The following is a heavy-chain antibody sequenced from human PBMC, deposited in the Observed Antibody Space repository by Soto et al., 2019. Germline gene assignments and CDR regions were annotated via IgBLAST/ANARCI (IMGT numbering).Heavy chain of an antibody. D-gene: IGHD2-2*01. CDR3: STGYCSSTRRFSPSFDY. Sequence: QRGGSLRLSCAASGFTFSDSAMHWVRQASGKGLEWVGRIRSKANSYATAYPASVKGRFTISRDDSKNTAYLQMNSLKTEDTAVYYCSTGYCSSTRRFSPSFDYWCQGT. J-gene: IGHJ4*02. CDR1: GFTFSDSA. CDR2: IRSKANSYAT. V-gene: IGHV3-73*01.